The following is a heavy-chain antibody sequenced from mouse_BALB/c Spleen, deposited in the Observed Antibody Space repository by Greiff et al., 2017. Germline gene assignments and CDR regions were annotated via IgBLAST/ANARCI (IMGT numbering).Heavy chain of an antibody. Sequence: EVKLQESGAELVKPGASVKLSCTASGFNIKDTYMHWVKQRPEQGLEWIGRIDPANGNTKYDPKFQGKATITADTSSNTAYLQLSSLTSEDTAVYYCARGDYYGSSSLDYWGQGTLVTVSA. CDR2: IDPANGNT. D-gene: IGHD1-1*01. CDR3: ARGDYYGSSSLDY. J-gene: IGHJ3*01. CDR1: GFNIKDTY. V-gene: IGHV14-3*02.